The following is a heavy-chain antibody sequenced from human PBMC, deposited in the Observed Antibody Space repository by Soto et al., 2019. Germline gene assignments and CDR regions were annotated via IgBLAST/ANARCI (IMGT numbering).Heavy chain of an antibody. J-gene: IGHJ4*02. CDR1: GFTVNRNH. Sequence: EVQLVESGGGLVQPGGSLRLSCAASGFTVNRNHIAWVRQAPGKGLEWVSVIYSGDNPEYADSVKGRFTISRHNSKNLVFLQMDRLSVEDTAVYYCVGNRDGYNYRYYDSWGQGTLVSVSS. CDR3: VGNRDGYNYRYYDS. D-gene: IGHD5-12*01. CDR2: IYSGDNP. V-gene: IGHV3-53*04.